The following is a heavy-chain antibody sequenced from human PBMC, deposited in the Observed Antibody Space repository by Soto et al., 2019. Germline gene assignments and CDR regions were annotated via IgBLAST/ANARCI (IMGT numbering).Heavy chain of an antibody. V-gene: IGHV1-2*02. D-gene: IGHD2-21*01. CDR3: ASPRELGYSYFYFFTLDV. CDR1: GYTFTGYY. Sequence: ASVKVSCKASGYTFTGYYVHWVRQATGHGLEWLGWIHLNSGGTNYAQSFQGRVTMTRDMSVSTVYMEMTGLSSDDTAVYYCASPRELGYSYFYFFTLDVWGQGTTVTVSS. J-gene: IGHJ6*02. CDR2: IHLNSGGT.